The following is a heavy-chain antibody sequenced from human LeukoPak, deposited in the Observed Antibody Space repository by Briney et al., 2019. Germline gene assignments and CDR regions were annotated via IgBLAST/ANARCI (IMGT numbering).Heavy chain of an antibody. D-gene: IGHD2-2*01. Sequence: GASVKVSCKASGGTFSSYAISWVRQAPGQGLEWMGRIIPILGIANYAQKFQGRVTITADKSTSTAYMELSSLGSEDTAVYYCAREDVVPAAMGTYYYYYGMDVWGQGTTVTVSS. J-gene: IGHJ6*02. CDR2: IIPILGIA. V-gene: IGHV1-69*04. CDR1: GGTFSSYA. CDR3: AREDVVPAAMGTYYYYYGMDV.